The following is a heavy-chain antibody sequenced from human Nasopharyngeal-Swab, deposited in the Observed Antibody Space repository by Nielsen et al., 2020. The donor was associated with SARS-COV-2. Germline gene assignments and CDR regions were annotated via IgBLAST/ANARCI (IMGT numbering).Heavy chain of an antibody. J-gene: IGHJ5*02. CDR1: GFTFSSYA. D-gene: IGHD5-24*01. Sequence: GESLKISCAASGFTFSSYAMSWVRQAPGKGLEWVSAISGSGGSTYYADSVKGRFTISRDNSKNTLYLQMNSLRAEDTAVYYCARERRWLQGNWFDPWGQGTLVTVSS. CDR2: ISGSGGST. V-gene: IGHV3-23*01. CDR3: ARERRWLQGNWFDP.